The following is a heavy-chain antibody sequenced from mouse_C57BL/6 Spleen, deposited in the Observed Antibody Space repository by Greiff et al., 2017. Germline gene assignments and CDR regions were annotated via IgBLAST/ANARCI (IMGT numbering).Heavy chain of an antibody. CDR1: GYTFTDYE. Sequence: VQLQESGAELVRPGASVTLSCKASGYTFTDYEMHWVKKTPVHGLEWIGAIDPETGGTAYNQKFKGKAILTADKSSSTAYMELRSLTSEDSAVYYCSSGGSFYFDYWGQGTTLTVSS. CDR3: SSGGSFYFDY. CDR2: IDPETGGT. J-gene: IGHJ2*01. V-gene: IGHV1-15*01.